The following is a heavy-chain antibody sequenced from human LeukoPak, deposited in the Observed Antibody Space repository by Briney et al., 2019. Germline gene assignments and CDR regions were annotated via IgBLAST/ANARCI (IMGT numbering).Heavy chain of an antibody. V-gene: IGHV3-21*01. Sequence: GGSLRLSCAASGFTFSSYSMNWVRQAPGKGLEWVSSISSSSTYIYYVDSVKGRFTISRDDARNSLYLQMNSLRAEDTAVYYCAKDSPVATRWGQGTLVTVSS. CDR1: GFTFSSYS. D-gene: IGHD1-26*01. J-gene: IGHJ4*02. CDR3: AKDSPVATR. CDR2: ISSSSTYI.